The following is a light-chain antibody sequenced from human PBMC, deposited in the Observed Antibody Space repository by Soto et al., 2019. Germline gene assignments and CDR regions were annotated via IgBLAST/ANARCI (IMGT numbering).Light chain of an antibody. V-gene: IGLV1-44*01. CDR1: SSNIGLND. Sequence: QSVLTQPPSASGTPGQTVTISCSGSSSNIGLNDVHWYRQLSGTAPQIIIYDTNQQATGVPDRFSGSRSGTSASLAIHGLQSEDEADYHCAAWDDSLNGPVFGGGTKVTVL. J-gene: IGLJ2*01. CDR2: DTN. CDR3: AAWDDSLNGPV.